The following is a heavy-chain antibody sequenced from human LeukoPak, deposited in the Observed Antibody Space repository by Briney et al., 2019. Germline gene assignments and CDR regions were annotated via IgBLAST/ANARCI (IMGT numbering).Heavy chain of an antibody. J-gene: IGHJ4*02. D-gene: IGHD2-15*01. V-gene: IGHV3-23*01. CDR3: AKGRARTLKVVAIDY. CDR2: ISGSGGST. Sequence: GGSLRLSCAVSGFTFSSYAMSWVRQAPGKGLEWVSAISGSGGSTYYADSVKGRFTISRDNSKNTLYLQMNSLRAEDTAVYYCAKGRARTLKVVAIDYWGQGTLVTVSS. CDR1: GFTFSSYA.